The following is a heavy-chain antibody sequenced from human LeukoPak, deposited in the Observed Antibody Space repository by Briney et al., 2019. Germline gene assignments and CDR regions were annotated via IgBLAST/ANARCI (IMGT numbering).Heavy chain of an antibody. J-gene: IGHJ4*02. CDR3: AKGDPYLDY. Sequence: GGSLRLSCAASGFTFSSYTMHWVRQAPGKGLEWVALISYNHNNKSYAGSVKGRFTISRDNSKNTVYLQMNSLRAEDTAVYYCAKGDPYLDYWGQGTLVTVSS. CDR2: ISYNHNNK. CDR1: GFTFSSYT. V-gene: IGHV3-30-3*01.